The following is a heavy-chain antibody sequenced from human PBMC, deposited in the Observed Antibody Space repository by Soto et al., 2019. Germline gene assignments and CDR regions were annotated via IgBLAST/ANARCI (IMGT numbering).Heavy chain of an antibody. CDR1: GFSLTTRGVG. V-gene: IGHV2-5*02. J-gene: IGHJ5*02. CDR2: IYWDDDK. D-gene: IGHD3-16*01. Sequence: QITLKESGPTPVKPTQTLTLTCTFSGFSLTTRGVGVGWIRQPPGKALECLALIYWDDDKRYSPSLQSRLSITKATSNNQVVLTMTNVDPVDTATYYCAHIPNYYQYDWFDPWGQGTLVSVSS. CDR3: AHIPNYYQYDWFDP.